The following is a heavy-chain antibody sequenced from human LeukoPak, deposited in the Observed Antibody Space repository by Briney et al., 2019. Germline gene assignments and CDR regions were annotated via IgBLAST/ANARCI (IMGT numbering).Heavy chain of an antibody. CDR3: ARDGDISGSYGFDY. CDR2: NSAYNGNT. V-gene: IGHV1-18*01. CDR1: GYTFTSYG. D-gene: IGHD1-26*01. J-gene: IGHJ4*02. Sequence: GASVKVSCKASGYTFTSYGISWVRQSPGQVLEWMGWNSAYNGNTNYAQKLQGRVTMTTDTSTSTAYMELRSLRSDDTAVYYCARDGDISGSYGFDYWGQGTLVTVSS.